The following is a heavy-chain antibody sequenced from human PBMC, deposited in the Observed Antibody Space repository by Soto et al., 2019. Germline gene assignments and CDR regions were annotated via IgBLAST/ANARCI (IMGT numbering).Heavy chain of an antibody. J-gene: IGHJ3*02. CDR3: AKTANGWFSAFDI. V-gene: IGHV3-23*01. D-gene: IGHD6-19*01. CDR2: ISGSGGTT. CDR1: GFTFSSYA. Sequence: EVQLLESGGGLVQPGGSLRLSCAASGFTFSSYAMSWVRQAPGKGLEWVSAISGSGGTTYYADSVKGRFTFSRDNSKNTLYLQMNSLRAEDTDVYYCAKTANGWFSAFDISGQGTMVTVSS.